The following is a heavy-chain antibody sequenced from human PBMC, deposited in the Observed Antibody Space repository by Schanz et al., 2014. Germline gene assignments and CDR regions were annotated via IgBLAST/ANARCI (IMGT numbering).Heavy chain of an antibody. CDR1: GYSFTTYG. J-gene: IGHJ4*02. D-gene: IGHD3-10*01. Sequence: QGQLVQSGAEVKKPGASVKVSCKASGYSFTTYGLNWVRQAPGQGLEWMGWISGYNGDTNYAPKFQDRVTMTTDTSTGIASLELRNLKSDDTAVYYCARDRVSFVRGPLGVDWGQGTQVIVSS. CDR2: ISGYNGDT. CDR3: ARDRVSFVRGPLGVD. V-gene: IGHV1-18*01.